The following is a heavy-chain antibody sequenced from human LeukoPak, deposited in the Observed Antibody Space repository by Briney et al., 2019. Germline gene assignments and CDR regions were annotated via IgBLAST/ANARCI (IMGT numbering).Heavy chain of an antibody. V-gene: IGHV4-59*12. D-gene: IGHD3-22*01. CDR2: ICYSGST. CDR3: ARANYYDSSGYYHGFDY. CDR1: DVSFSSYC. J-gene: IGHJ4*02. Sequence: TSETLSLTCTVSDVSFSSYCWNWIRQPPGKGLEWIGYICYSGSTNYNPSLKSRVTISVDTSKNQFSLKLSSVTAADAAVYYCARANYYDSSGYYHGFDYWGQGTLVTVSS.